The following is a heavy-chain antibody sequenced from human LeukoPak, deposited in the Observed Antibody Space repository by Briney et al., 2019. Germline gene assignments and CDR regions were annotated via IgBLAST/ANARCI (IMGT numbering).Heavy chain of an antibody. J-gene: IGHJ4*02. Sequence: ASVKVSCKASGGTFSSYAISWVRQAPGQGLEWMGGIIPIFGTANYAQKFQGRVTITADESTSTAYMELSSLRSEDTAVYYCAREVTTVTTFFDYWGQGTLVTVSS. CDR2: IIPIFGTA. CDR3: AREVTTVTTFFDY. V-gene: IGHV1-69*13. CDR1: GGTFSSYA. D-gene: IGHD4-17*01.